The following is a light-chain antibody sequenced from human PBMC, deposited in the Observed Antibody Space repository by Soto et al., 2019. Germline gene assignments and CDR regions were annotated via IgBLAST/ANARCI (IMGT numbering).Light chain of an antibody. CDR3: QQYNSYSPWT. V-gene: IGKV1-5*03. Sequence: DIQMTHSPSTLSASVGDRVTITCRASPSISSWLAWYQQKPGKAPKLLIYKASSLESGVPSRFSGSGSGTEFTLTISSLQPDDFATYYCQQYNSYSPWTFGQGTKVDIK. CDR2: KAS. CDR1: PSISSW. J-gene: IGKJ1*01.